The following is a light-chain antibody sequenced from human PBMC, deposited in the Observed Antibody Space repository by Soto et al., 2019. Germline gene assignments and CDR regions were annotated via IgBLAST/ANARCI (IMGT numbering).Light chain of an antibody. Sequence: QSVPTQPASVSGSPGQSITISCTGTDSDIGRYNLVSWYQQHPGKAPKIMIYEVSKRPSGGSNRFSGSKSGNMASLTISGLQAEDDADYYCCSYAGSSAFRLFGGGTKVTVL. CDR1: DSDIGRYNL. CDR2: EVS. V-gene: IGLV2-23*02. CDR3: CSYAGSSAFRL. J-gene: IGLJ3*02.